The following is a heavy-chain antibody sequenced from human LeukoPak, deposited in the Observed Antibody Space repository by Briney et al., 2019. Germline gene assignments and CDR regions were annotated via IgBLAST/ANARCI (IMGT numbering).Heavy chain of an antibody. V-gene: IGHV3-53*01. J-gene: IGHJ4*02. CDR3: AKGALGVMVRGVYFDY. CDR2: IYSGGNT. D-gene: IGHD3-10*01. CDR1: GFTVSINS. Sequence: GGSLRLSCTVSGFTVSINSMSWVRQAPGKGLEWVSFIYSGGNTHYSDSVKGRFTISRDNSKNTLFLQMNSLRAEDTAVYYCAKGALGVMVRGVYFDYWGQGTLVTVSS.